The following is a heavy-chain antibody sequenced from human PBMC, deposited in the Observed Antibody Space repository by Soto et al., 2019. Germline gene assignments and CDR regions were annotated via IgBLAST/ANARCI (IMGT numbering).Heavy chain of an antibody. Sequence: GGSLRLSCAASGLTVSSSYMSWVRQAPGKGLQWVSVIYSAGSTYYANSVKGRFTISRDISTNMVYLQMSSLTDEDTAVYYCARAREQEYSNAIFFDIWGQGALVTVSS. V-gene: IGHV3-53*01. CDR2: IYSAGST. CDR3: ARAREQEYSNAIFFDI. D-gene: IGHD5-18*01. CDR1: GLTVSSSY. J-gene: IGHJ4*02.